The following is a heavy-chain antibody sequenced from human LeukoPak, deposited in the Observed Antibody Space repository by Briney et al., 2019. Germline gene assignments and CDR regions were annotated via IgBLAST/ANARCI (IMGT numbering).Heavy chain of an antibody. J-gene: IGHJ4*02. CDR2: INHSGST. D-gene: IGHD3-3*01. CDR3: ASQAYDFWSGYYFDY. CDR1: GGSISSSSYY. Sequence: SETLSLTCTVSGGSISSSSYYWGWIGQPPGKGLEWIGEINHSGSTNYNPSLKSRVTISVDTSKNQFSLKLSSVTAADTAVYYCASQAYDFWSGYYFDYWGQGTLVTVSS. V-gene: IGHV4-39*07.